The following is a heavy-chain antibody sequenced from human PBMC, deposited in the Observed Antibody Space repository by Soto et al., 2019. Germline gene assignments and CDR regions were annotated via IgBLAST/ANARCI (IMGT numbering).Heavy chain of an antibody. CDR3: AREDSGDYFAYFDY. J-gene: IGHJ4*02. D-gene: IGHD1-26*01. Sequence: QVQLVESGGGAVQPGRSLRLSCAASGFTFNHFAMHWVRQAPGKGLDWVAVISYDGRRKSYADSVKGRFTISRDNSERTLDLQMNNLTSQDTGIYYCAREDSGDYFAYFDYWGQGSLVAVSP. V-gene: IGHV3-30*04. CDR2: ISYDGRRK. CDR1: GFTFNHFA.